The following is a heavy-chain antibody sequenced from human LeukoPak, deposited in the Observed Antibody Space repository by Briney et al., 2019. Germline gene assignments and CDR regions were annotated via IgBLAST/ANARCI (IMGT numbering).Heavy chain of an antibody. CDR2: INTNTGNP. D-gene: IGHD3-22*01. V-gene: IGHV7-4-1*02. CDR3: ARDDAYYYDSSGYPTVDY. Sequence: ASVKVSCKASGYTLTSYAMNWVRQAPGQGLEWMGWINTNTGNPTYAQGFTGRFVFSLDTSVSTAYLQISSLKAEDTAVYYCARDDAYYYDSSGYPTVDYWGQGTLVTVSS. CDR1: GYTLTSYA. J-gene: IGHJ4*02.